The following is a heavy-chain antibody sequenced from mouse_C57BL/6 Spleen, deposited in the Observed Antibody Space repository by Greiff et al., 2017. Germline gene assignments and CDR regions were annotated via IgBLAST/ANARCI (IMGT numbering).Heavy chain of an antibody. CDR2: INPGSGGT. Sequence: QVQLQQSGAELVRPGTSVKVSCKASGYAFTNYLIEWVKQRPGQGLEWIGVINPGSGGTNYNEKFKGKATLTADKSSSTAYMQLSSLTSEDSAVYFCARGGGNFAMDYWGQGASGTVSS. J-gene: IGHJ4*01. V-gene: IGHV1-54*01. CDR1: GYAFTNYL. CDR3: ARGGGNFAMDY.